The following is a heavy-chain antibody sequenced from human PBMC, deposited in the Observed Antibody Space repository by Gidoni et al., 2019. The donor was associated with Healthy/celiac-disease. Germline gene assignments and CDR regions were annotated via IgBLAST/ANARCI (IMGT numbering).Heavy chain of an antibody. CDR2: IYYSGST. V-gene: IGHV4-59*01. J-gene: IGHJ6*02. CDR1: GGSISSYY. CDR3: ARVGYTIFGVVIQENYYGMDV. D-gene: IGHD3-3*01. Sequence: QVQLQESGPGLVKPSETLSLTCTVSGGSISSYYWSWIRQPPGKGLEWIGYIYYSGSTNYNPSLKSRVTISVDTSKNQFSLKLSSVTAADTAVYYCARVGYTIFGVVIQENYYGMDVWGQGTTVTVSS.